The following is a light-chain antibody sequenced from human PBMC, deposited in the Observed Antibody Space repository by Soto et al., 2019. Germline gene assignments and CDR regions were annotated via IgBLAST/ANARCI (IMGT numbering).Light chain of an antibody. CDR2: DAS. CDR1: QDISNY. Sequence: DIQMTQSPSSLSASVGDRVTITCQASQDISNYLNWYHQKPGKAPTLLIYDASNLETGVPSRFSGSGSGTDFTFTISILKPEDIATYYCQQYDNLPVTFGQGTRLEIK. V-gene: IGKV1-33*01. CDR3: QQYDNLPVT. J-gene: IGKJ5*01.